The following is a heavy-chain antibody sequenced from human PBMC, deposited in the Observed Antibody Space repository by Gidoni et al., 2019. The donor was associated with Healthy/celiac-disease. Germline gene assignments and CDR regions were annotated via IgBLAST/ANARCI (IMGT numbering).Heavy chain of an antibody. Sequence: WSSQAPGKGMEWVAVISYDGSNKYNEDSVKVRFTISRDKSKNTLYLQMNSLRAEDTAVYYCAKDHGDYGDFYYYYYGMDVWGQGTTVTVSS. J-gene: IGHJ6*02. D-gene: IGHD4-17*01. CDR3: AKDHGDYGDFYYYYYGMDV. V-gene: IGHV3-30*18. CDR2: ISYDGSNK.